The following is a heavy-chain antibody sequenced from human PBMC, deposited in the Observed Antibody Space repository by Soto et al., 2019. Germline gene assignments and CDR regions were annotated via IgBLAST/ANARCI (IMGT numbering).Heavy chain of an antibody. J-gene: IGHJ6*03. V-gene: IGHV4-34*01. Sequence: SETLSLTCTVSGGSIRSYFWTRIRQPPGKGLEWIGEINHSGSTNYNPSLKSRVTISVDTSKNQFSLKLSSVTAADTAVYYCARGSYTSHYYMDVWGKGTTVTVSS. CDR1: GGSIRSYF. CDR3: ARGSYTSHYYMDV. CDR2: INHSGST. D-gene: IGHD3-16*01.